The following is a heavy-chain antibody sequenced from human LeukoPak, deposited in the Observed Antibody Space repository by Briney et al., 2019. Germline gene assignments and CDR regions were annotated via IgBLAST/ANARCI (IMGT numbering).Heavy chain of an antibody. Sequence: SESLSLTCTVSGGSISGDHWSWIRQSAEKGLEWIGHIYTSGSTYYNPSLKSRVTMSIDTSKNQFSLKLISVTAADTAVYYCAKDGSGAYFHTWFDPWGQGTLVTVSS. CDR1: GGSISGDH. J-gene: IGHJ5*02. CDR3: AKDGSGAYFHTWFDP. V-gene: IGHV4-4*07. CDR2: IYTSGST. D-gene: IGHD3-16*01.